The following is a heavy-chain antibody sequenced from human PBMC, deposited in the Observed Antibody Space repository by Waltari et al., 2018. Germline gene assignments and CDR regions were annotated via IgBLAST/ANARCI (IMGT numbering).Heavy chain of an antibody. J-gene: IGHJ6*02. CDR3: ARGWIGTTSLGHDGMDV. CDR2: IFPGGDT. D-gene: IGHD4-17*01. CDR1: GFTVSTNY. V-gene: IGHV3-53*01. Sequence: EVQLVESGGGLIQPGGSLRLSCAVSGFTVSTNYMSWVRQAPGKGLEGVSVIFPGGDTYYADSVKGRFSISRDNSKNTLYLQMNSLRVEDTAIYYCARGWIGTTSLGHDGMDVWGQGTTVTVSS.